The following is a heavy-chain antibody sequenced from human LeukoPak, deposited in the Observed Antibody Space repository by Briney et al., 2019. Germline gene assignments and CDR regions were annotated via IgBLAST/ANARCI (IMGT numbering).Heavy chain of an antibody. V-gene: IGHV4-59*08. CDR3: ARRVAVTGIYCFDH. CDR2: VYFSGAT. J-gene: IGHJ4*02. CDR1: GDSISAYY. Sequence: SETLSLTCTVSGDSISAYYWGWIRQPPGKGLEWSVYVYFSGATNYNPSLKSRVTISLETSKNQFSLGLSSVTAADTAVYYCARRVAVTGIYCFDHWGQGTTVTVSS. D-gene: IGHD6-19*01.